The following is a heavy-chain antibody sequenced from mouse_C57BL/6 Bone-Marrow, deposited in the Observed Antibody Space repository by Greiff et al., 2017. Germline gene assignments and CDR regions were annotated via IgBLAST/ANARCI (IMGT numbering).Heavy chain of an antibody. CDR1: GYTFTSYW. CDR3: ARSGERGYFDV. J-gene: IGHJ1*03. CDR2: IYPSDSET. D-gene: IGHD3-1*01. Sequence: QVQLQQPGAELVRPGSSVKLSCKASGYTFTSYWMDWVKQRPGQGLELIGNIYPSDSETHYNQKFKDKATLTVDKSSSTAYMQLSSLTSEDSAVYYCARSGERGYFDVWGTGTTVTVSS. V-gene: IGHV1-61*01.